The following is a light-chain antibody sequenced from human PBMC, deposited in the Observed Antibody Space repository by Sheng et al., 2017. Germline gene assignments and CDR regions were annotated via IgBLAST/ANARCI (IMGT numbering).Light chain of an antibody. CDR1: HSISSW. CDR3: QQYATYQWT. Sequence: DIKMTQSPSTLSASVGDRVTITCRASHSISSWLAWYQQTSGKAPKVLIHQASTLQTGVPSRFSGSGSGTDFTLTISSLQPDDVATYYCQQYATYQWTFGQGTKVEIK. J-gene: IGKJ1*01. V-gene: IGKV1-5*03. CDR2: QAS.